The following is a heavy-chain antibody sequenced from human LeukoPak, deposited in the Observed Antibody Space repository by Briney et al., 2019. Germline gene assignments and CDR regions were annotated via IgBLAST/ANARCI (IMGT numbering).Heavy chain of an antibody. V-gene: IGHV1-58*01. CDR1: GFTFTSSA. J-gene: IGHJ4*02. CDR2: IVVGSGNT. D-gene: IGHD3-22*01. CDR3: AADLLYYYDSSGYQHHNDY. Sequence: SVKVSCKASGFTFTSSAVQWVRQARGQRLEWIGWIVVGSGNTNYAQKFQERVTITRDMSTSTAYMKLSRLRSEDTAVYYCAADLLYYYDSSGYQHHNDYWGQGTLVTVSS.